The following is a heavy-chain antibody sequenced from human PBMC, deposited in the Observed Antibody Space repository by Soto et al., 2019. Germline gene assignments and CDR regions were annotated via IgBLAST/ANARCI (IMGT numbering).Heavy chain of an antibody. D-gene: IGHD3-22*01. J-gene: IGHJ4*02. Sequence: GGSLRLSCAASGFTFRNYAMTWVRQAPGKGLEWVSIISGSGGGTYYADSVKGRFTISRDNSKNTLYLQMNSLRAEDTAVYYCAKEYDSSGYSIDYRGPRTLFTLSS. V-gene: IGHV3-23*01. CDR3: AKEYDSSGYSIDY. CDR1: GFTFRNYA. CDR2: ISGSGGGT.